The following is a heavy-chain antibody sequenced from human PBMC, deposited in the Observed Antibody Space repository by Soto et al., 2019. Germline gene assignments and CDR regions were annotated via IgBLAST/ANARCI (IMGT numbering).Heavy chain of an antibody. V-gene: IGHV3-30*18. CDR1: GFTFSSYG. J-gene: IGHJ4*02. CDR2: ISYDGSNK. CDR3: AKDKVPVVVTAPFDY. Sequence: QVQLVESGGGVVQPGRSLRLSCAASGFTFSSYGMHWVRLAPGKGLEWVAVISYDGSNKYYADSVKGRFTVSRDKSKNTLYLQVNSLRAEDTAVYYCAKDKVPVVVTAPFDYWGQGTLVTVSS. D-gene: IGHD2-21*02.